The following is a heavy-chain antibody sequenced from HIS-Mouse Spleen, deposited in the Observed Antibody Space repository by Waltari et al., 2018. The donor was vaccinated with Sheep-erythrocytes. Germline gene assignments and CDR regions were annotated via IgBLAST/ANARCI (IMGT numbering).Heavy chain of an antibody. CDR2: INHSGST. Sequence: QVQLQQWGAGLLKPSETLSLTCAVYGGSFSGYYWSWIRQPPGKGLEWIGEINHSGSTNYNPSLKSRVTISVDTSKNQCSLKLGSVTAADTAVYYCARGGRRTGFDYWGQGTLVTVSS. J-gene: IGHJ4*02. CDR3: ARGGRRTGFDY. V-gene: IGHV4-34*01. D-gene: IGHD3-9*01. CDR1: GGSFSGYY.